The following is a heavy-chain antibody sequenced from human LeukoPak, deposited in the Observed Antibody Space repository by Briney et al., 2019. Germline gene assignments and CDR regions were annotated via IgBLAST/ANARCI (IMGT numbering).Heavy chain of an antibody. Sequence: GASVKVSCKASVYTFTSYGNSWMRQAPGQGLEGMGLIFPYNADTNYAQKFQGRVTMTTDTSTSTVYMELKSLRSDDTAVYYCARYIAVTGSWFDPWGQGTLVTVSS. CDR3: ARYIAVTGSWFDP. J-gene: IGHJ5*02. V-gene: IGHV1-18*01. D-gene: IGHD6-19*01. CDR1: VYTFTSYG. CDR2: IFPYNADT.